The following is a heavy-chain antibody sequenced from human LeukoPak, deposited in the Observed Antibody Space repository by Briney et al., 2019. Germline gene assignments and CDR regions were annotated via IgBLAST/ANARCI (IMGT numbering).Heavy chain of an antibody. D-gene: IGHD3-3*01. Sequence: GGSLRLSCAASGFTVSSSYMSWVRQAPGKGLEWVSVIYSGGSTYYADSVKGRFTISRDNSKSTLYLQLNSLRPEDTAVYYCAREGVNSPDDTLDVWGQGTMVTVSS. CDR1: GFTVSSSY. CDR3: AREGVNSPDDTLDV. J-gene: IGHJ3*01. V-gene: IGHV3-53*05. CDR2: IYSGGST.